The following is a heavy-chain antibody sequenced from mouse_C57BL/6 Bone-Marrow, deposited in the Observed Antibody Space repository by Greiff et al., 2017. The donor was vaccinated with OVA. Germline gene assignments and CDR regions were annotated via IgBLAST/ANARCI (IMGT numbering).Heavy chain of an antibody. CDR3: ARKNYSNYGVYFDY. CDR1: GYAFTNYL. J-gene: IGHJ2*01. CDR2: INPGSGGT. Sequence: QVQLQQSGAELVRPGTSVKVSCKASGYAFTNYLIEWVKQRPGQGLEWIGVINPGSGGTNYNEKFKGKATLTADKSSSTAYMQLSSLTSEDSAVYCCARKNYSNYGVYFDYWGQGTTLTVSS. V-gene: IGHV1-54*01. D-gene: IGHD2-5*01.